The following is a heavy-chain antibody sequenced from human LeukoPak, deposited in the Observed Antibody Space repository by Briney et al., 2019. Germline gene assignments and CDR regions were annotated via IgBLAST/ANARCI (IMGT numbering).Heavy chain of an antibody. D-gene: IGHD2-21*02. V-gene: IGHV1-2*02. J-gene: IGHJ4*02. Sequence: GASVKVSCKASGYTFTGYYMHWVRQAPGQGLEWMGWINPNSGGTNYAQKFQGRVTMTRDTSISTAYMELSRLRSDDTAVYYCARGSPSSLIVVVTAACFDYWGQGTLVTVSS. CDR2: INPNSGGT. CDR1: GYTFTGYY. CDR3: ARGSPSSLIVVVTAACFDY.